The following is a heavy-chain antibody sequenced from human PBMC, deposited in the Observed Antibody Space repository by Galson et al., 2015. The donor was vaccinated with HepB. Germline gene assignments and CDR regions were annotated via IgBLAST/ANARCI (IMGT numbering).Heavy chain of an antibody. J-gene: IGHJ4*02. Sequence: SVKVSCKASGYILTGYYMHWVRQAPGQGLEWMGRINPNTGGTDYAQKFQGRITMTRDTSISTAYMELSRLTSDDTALYYCARDLSGYDFWSGDWGQGTLVSVSS. CDR2: INPNTGGT. CDR1: GYILTGYY. D-gene: IGHD3-3*01. V-gene: IGHV1-2*06. CDR3: ARDLSGYDFWSGD.